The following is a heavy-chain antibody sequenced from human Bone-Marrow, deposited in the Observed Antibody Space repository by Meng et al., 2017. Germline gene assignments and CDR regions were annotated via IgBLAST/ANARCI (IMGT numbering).Heavy chain of an antibody. V-gene: IGHV3-30*01. CDR3: ARDRSSSRNFHYYYGMDV. Sequence: GRSLTPSCAVSTFTLSSYAMHWVRQVPGNGLEWVAVISHDGSNKYYADSVKGRFTMSRDNSKNTLYMQMNSLRAEDTAVYYCARDRSSSRNFHYYYGMDVWGQGTTVTVSS. CDR1: TFTLSSYA. CDR2: ISHDGSNK. J-gene: IGHJ6*02. D-gene: IGHD6-13*01.